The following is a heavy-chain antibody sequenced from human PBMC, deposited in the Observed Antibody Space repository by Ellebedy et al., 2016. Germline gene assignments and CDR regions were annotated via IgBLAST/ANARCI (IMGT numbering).Heavy chain of an antibody. V-gene: IGHV1-18*01. D-gene: IGHD4-23*01. J-gene: IGHJ5*02. CDR1: GYTFLNYG. CDR2: TNNR. Sequence: ASVKVSCXASGYTFLNYGINWVRQAPGQGLEWMGGTNNRNHAQKFQGRVTMTADTSTTTAYMELRSLTFDDTAIYYCARETRDRVGTSEAFYDPWGQGTLVTVS. CDR3: ARETRDRVGTSEAFYDP.